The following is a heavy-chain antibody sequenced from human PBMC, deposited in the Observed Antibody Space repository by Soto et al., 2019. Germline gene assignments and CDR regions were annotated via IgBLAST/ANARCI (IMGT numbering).Heavy chain of an antibody. J-gene: IGHJ4*02. V-gene: IGHV1-18*01. CDR3: ARRGEHPLDY. CDR2: STHTGNT. Sequence: ASVKVSCKTSGYAFPHYVINWVRQAPGHGLEWMGFSTHTGNTNYAQNFQGRVVLTTDTSTSTAYMEVTSLRSDDTAVYYCARRGEHPLDYWCQGTPVTVSS. D-gene: IGHD3-16*01. CDR1: GYAFPHYV.